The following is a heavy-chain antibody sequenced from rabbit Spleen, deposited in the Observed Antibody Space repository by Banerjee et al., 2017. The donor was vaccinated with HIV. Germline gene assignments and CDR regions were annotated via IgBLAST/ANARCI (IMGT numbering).Heavy chain of an antibody. J-gene: IGHJ6*01. D-gene: IGHD8-1*01. Sequence: QEQLVESGGGLVQPEGSLTLTCKASGFSFNDRDVMCWVRQAPGKGLEWIACIDSSSSDFTYFASWAKGRFTISKTSSTTVTLQMTSLTAADTAAYFCARDSGSSFSSYGMDLWGPGTLVTVS. CDR1: GFSFNDRDV. V-gene: IGHV1S45*01. CDR3: ARDSGSSFSSYGMDL. CDR2: IDSSSSDFT.